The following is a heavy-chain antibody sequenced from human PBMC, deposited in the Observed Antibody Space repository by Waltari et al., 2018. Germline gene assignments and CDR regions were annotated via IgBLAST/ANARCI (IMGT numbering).Heavy chain of an antibody. Sequence: QVRLQHWGAGLLKPSETLSLTCVVSGGSLSGYYWSWIRQPPGKGLEWIGEVNYGGTTNYNPSLKSRITVSIDTSNNQFSLNLNSVTAADTAVYYCAKQVAGSGWYLGWGQGTLVSVSS. CDR2: VNYGGTT. V-gene: IGHV4-34*01. CDR1: GGSLSGYY. D-gene: IGHD6-19*01. J-gene: IGHJ4*02. CDR3: AKQVAGSGWYLG.